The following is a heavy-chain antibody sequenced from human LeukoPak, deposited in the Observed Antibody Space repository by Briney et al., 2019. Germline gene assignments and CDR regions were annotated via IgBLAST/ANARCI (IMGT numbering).Heavy chain of an antibody. J-gene: IGHJ4*02. CDR3: AKQLGYCSDGSCYFPY. V-gene: IGHV1-69*13. CDR2: IIPIFGTA. D-gene: IGHD2-15*01. CDR1: GGTFSSYA. Sequence: SVNVSCKASGGTFSSYAISWVRQAPGQGLEWMGGIIPIFGTANYAQKFQGRVTITADESTSTAYMELSSLRSEDTAVYYCAKQLGYCSDGSCYFPYWGQGTLVTVSS.